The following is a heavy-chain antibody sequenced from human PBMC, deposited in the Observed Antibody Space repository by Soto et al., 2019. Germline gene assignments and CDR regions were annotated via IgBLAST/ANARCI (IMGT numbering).Heavy chain of an antibody. CDR3: ARACLGYCSRTRCRSNWFAP. CDR2: IYYTGST. J-gene: IGHJ5*02. CDR1: GGSIRSGGYY. D-gene: IGHD2-2*01. V-gene: IGHV4-31*03. Sequence: PSETLSLTCTVSGGSIRSGGYYWTWIRQHPGKGPEWIGYIYYTGSTYYNPSLKSRVTISVDTSKNQFSLKLSSVTAADTAVYYCARACLGYCSRTRCRSNWFAPWGQGTLVTVSA.